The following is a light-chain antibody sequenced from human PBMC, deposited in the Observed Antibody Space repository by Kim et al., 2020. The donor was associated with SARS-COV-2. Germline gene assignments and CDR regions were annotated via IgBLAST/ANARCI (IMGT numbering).Light chain of an antibody. Sequence: EIVLTQSPGIVSLSPGERVTLSCRASRSVSNSYLAWYQQKSGQAPRLLINGASSRATGIPDRFGGSGSETDFTLTISRLEPEDFAVYYCHQYGNSPQTFGQGTKVDIK. CDR3: HQYGNSPQT. CDR1: RSVSNSY. J-gene: IGKJ1*01. CDR2: GAS. V-gene: IGKV3-20*01.